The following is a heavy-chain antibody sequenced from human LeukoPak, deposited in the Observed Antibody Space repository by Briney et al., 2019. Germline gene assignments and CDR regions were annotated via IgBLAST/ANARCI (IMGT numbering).Heavy chain of an antibody. CDR1: GFSLSNYW. Sequence: PRGSLRLSCAASGFSLSNYWMSWVRQAPGKGLEWVANINQDGSDKYYVDSVMGRFTISKDNAKNSVYLQMNSLRPEDTAIYYCAWYGVTHGLDVWGQGTTVTVSS. CDR2: INQDGSDK. V-gene: IGHV3-7*01. J-gene: IGHJ6*02. CDR3: AWYGVTHGLDV. D-gene: IGHD3-10*01.